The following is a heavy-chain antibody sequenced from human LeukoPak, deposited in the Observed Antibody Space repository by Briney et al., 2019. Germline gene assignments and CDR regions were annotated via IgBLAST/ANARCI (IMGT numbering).Heavy chain of an antibody. Sequence: GGSLRLSCAASGFTISSYGMHWVRQAPGKGLEWVAVISYDGSNKYYADSVKGRFTISRDNSKNTLYLQMNSLRAEDTAVYYCAKPDYGGREGYWGQGTLVTVSS. D-gene: IGHD4-23*01. J-gene: IGHJ4*02. V-gene: IGHV3-30*18. CDR2: ISYDGSNK. CDR3: AKPDYGGREGY. CDR1: GFTISSYG.